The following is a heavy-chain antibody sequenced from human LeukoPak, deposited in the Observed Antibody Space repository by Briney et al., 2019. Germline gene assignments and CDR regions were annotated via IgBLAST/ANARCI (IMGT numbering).Heavy chain of an antibody. V-gene: IGHV1-8*01. Sequence: ASVKVSCKASGYTFTSYDINWVRQATGQGLEWMRWMNPNSGNTGYAQKFQGRVTMTRNTSISTAYMELSSLRSEDTAVYYCARGGYSSSWYYPSYYYGMDVWGQGTTVTVSS. CDR1: GYTFTSYD. CDR2: MNPNSGNT. D-gene: IGHD6-13*01. CDR3: ARGGYSSSWYYPSYYYGMDV. J-gene: IGHJ6*02.